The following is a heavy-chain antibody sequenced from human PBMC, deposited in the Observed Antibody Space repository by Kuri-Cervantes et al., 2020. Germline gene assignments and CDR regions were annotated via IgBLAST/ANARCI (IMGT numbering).Heavy chain of an antibody. CDR1: GYTFSDSF. Sequence: ASVKVSCKASGYTFSDSFMHWVRQAPGQGLEWMGWNNPNSGGTNYAQKFQGRVSMTRDTSISTAYMELSRLRSDDTAVYYCARVDDPNVDSGQHVLSYWGQGTLVTVSS. D-gene: IGHD3-10*01. J-gene: IGHJ4*02. CDR3: ARVDDPNVDSGQHVLSY. V-gene: IGHV1-2*02. CDR2: NNPNSGGT.